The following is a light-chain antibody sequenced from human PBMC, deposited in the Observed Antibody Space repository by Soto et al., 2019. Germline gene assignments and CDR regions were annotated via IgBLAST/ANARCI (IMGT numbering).Light chain of an antibody. CDR1: QSVRNY. V-gene: IGKV3-11*01. CDR2: DAS. CDR3: QQYNDWPIT. Sequence: ESVLIQSPATLSLSPGETSTLSCMAIQSVRNYLAWYEQKAGKAPRLLIYDASNRATGIPARFSGSGSGTEFTLTITSLQSEDFDVYYCQQYNDWPITFGQGTKVDIK. J-gene: IGKJ1*01.